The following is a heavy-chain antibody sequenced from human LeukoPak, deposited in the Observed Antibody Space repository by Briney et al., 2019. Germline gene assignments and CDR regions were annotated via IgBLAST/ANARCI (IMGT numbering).Heavy chain of an antibody. J-gene: IGHJ6*03. CDR1: GFTFSSYA. D-gene: IGHD3-10*01. Sequence: GGSLRLSCAASGFTFSSYAMHWVRQAPGKGLEWVAAISYDGSSTYYADSVKGRFTISRDNSKNTLYLQMNSLRAEDTAVYYCAKDLDRGQGPREYYYCCYMDGWGKGTTVIVS. CDR3: AKDLDRGQGPREYYYCCYMDG. V-gene: IGHV3-30*04. CDR2: ISYDGSST.